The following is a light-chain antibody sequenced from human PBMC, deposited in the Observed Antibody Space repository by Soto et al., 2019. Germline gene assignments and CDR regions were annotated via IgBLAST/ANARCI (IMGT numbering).Light chain of an antibody. CDR2: EVD. CDR1: SSDVGGYNF. Sequence: QSALTQPASVSGSPGQSITISCTGTSSDVGGYNFVSWYQQHPGKAPKVIIFEVDKRPSEVSHRFSGSKSGNTASLTISGLQTEDEADYYCYSFTTSSTSVFGTGTKLNVL. CDR3: YSFTTSSTSV. J-gene: IGLJ1*01. V-gene: IGLV2-14*01.